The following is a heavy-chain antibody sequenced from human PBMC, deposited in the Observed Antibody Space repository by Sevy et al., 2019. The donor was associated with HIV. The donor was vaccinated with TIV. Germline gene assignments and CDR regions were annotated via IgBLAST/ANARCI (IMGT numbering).Heavy chain of an antibody. Sequence: GGSLRLSCAASGFTFSAYSMNWVRRAPGKGLEWVSYLRSSSGTIDYADSVKGQFTISRDNAKSSLYLQMNGLRAEDTAVYYCARAAGDCYSKNECWFVSWGQGTLVTVSS. V-gene: IGHV3-48*01. CDR2: LRSSSGTI. D-gene: IGHD2-21*01. CDR1: GFTFSAYS. J-gene: IGHJ5*01. CDR3: ARAAGDCYSKNECWFVS.